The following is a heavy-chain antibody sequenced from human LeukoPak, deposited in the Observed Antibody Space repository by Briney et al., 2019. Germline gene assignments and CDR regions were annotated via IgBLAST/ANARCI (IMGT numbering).Heavy chain of an antibody. Sequence: TLSLTCTVSGGSISSGGYYWSWIRQHPGKGLEWIGYIYYSGSTYYNPSLKSRVTISVDTSKNQFSLKLSSVTAADTAVYYCARGPAMGYYYYYGMDVWGQGTTVTVSS. D-gene: IGHD5-18*01. CDR2: IYYSGST. CDR1: GGSISSGGYY. CDR3: ARGPAMGYYYYYGMDV. V-gene: IGHV4-31*03. J-gene: IGHJ6*02.